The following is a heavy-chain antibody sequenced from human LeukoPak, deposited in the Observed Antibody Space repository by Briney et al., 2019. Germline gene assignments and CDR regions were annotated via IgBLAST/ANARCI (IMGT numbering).Heavy chain of an antibody. V-gene: IGHV6-1*01. J-gene: IGHJ4*02. Sequence: SQTLSLTCAISGDSVSSNIAAWNWIRQSPSRGLEWLGRTYYRSKWDNDYAPSVKSRITINPDTSKNQFSLQLNSVTPEDTAVYYCAGGSGLGMTAYFDYWGQGSLVTISS. CDR3: AGGSGLGMTAYFDY. CDR2: TYYRSKWDN. CDR1: GDSVSSNIAA. D-gene: IGHD3-10*01.